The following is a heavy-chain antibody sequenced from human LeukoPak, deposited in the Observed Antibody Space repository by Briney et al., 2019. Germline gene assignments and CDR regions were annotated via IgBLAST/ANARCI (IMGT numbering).Heavy chain of an antibody. Sequence: ASVKVSCKASGYTFTGYYMHWVRQAPGQGLEWMGWINPNSGGTNYAQKFQGRVTMTRDTSISTAYMELSRLRSDDTAVYYCARVRGPRGAFDIWGQGTMVTVSS. V-gene: IGHV1-2*02. D-gene: IGHD2-15*01. CDR1: GYTFTGYY. CDR2: INPNSGGT. J-gene: IGHJ3*02. CDR3: ARVRGPRGAFDI.